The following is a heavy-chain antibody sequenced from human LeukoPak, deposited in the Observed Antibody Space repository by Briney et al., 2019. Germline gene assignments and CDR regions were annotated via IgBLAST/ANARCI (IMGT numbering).Heavy chain of an antibody. CDR3: AKGAARGYYYYAMDV. D-gene: IGHD6-25*01. CDR2: IYSGGST. Sequence: PGGSLRLSCAASGFTVSSNYMSWVRQAPGKGLEWVSVIYSGGSTYYADSVKGRFTISRDNSKNTLYLQMNSLRAEDTAVYSCAKGAARGYYYYAMDVWGQGTTVTVSS. V-gene: IGHV3-53*01. CDR1: GFTVSSNY. J-gene: IGHJ6*02.